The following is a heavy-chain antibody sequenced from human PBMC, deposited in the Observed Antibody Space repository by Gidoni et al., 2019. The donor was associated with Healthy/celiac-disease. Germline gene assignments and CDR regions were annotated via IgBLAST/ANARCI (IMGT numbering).Heavy chain of an antibody. Sequence: VQLVQSGAEVKKTGSSVKVSCTASGGTFSSYAISWVRQAPGQGLEWMGGIIPIFGTANYAQKFQGRVTITADESTSTAYMELSSLRSEDTAVYYCARGGMGHMVVVTAIGDAFDIWGQGTMVTVSS. D-gene: IGHD2-21*02. J-gene: IGHJ3*02. CDR2: IIPIFGTA. CDR3: ARGGMGHMVVVTAIGDAFDI. V-gene: IGHV1-69*01. CDR1: GGTFSSYA.